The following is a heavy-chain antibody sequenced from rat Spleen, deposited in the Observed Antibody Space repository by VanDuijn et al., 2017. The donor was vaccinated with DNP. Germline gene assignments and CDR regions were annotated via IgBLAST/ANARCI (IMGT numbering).Heavy chain of an antibody. CDR1: GFTFSDYY. CDR2: ISYDGRDT. CDR3: TRHRTIMPYYYAMDA. Sequence: EVQLVESGGGLVQPGRSLKLSCAASGFTFSDYYMAWVRQAPKKSLEWVATISYDGRDTYYRDSVKGRFTISRDNAQSTLYLQMDSLRSEDTATYYCTRHRTIMPYYYAMDAWGQGASVTVSS. J-gene: IGHJ4*01. D-gene: IGHD1-12*01. V-gene: IGHV5-7*01.